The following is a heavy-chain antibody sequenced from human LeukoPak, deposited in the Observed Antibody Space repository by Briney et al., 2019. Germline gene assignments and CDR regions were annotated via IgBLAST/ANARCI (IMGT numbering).Heavy chain of an antibody. D-gene: IGHD6-13*01. CDR2: TYYRSMWYN. Sequence: SQTLSLNCAISGDSVSGNSGTWTWIRQSPSRGLEWLGRTYYRSMWYNDYAVSVKSRISINPDTSKNRFSLQLNSVTPEDTAVYYCVRGSISSSWFFDYWGQGALVTVSS. CDR1: GDSVSGNSGT. J-gene: IGHJ4*02. V-gene: IGHV6-1*01. CDR3: VRGSISSSWFFDY.